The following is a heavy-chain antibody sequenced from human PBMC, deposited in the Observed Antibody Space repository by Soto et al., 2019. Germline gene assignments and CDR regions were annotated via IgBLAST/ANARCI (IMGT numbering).Heavy chain of an antibody. J-gene: IGHJ4*02. CDR3: ARAEYNSSFLS. Sequence: ASVKVSCKASGYSFSTYGISWVRQAPGQGLEWMGWISGYNGDTNYAQKFQARVTMTIDTSTTTAYLELRRLTYDDTAVYFCARAEYNSSFLSWGQGTLVTVSS. D-gene: IGHD6-13*01. CDR2: ISGYNGDT. CDR1: GYSFSTYG. V-gene: IGHV1-18*01.